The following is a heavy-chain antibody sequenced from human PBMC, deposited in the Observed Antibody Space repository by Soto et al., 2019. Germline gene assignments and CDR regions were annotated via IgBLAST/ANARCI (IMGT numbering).Heavy chain of an antibody. CDR3: ARPRRDYYYYYGMDV. Sequence: QVQLVESGGGVVQPGRSLRLSCAASGFTFSGYGMHWVRQAPGKGLERVAVISNDALNKYYADSVKGRFAISRDDSRNTLYLQMNSLRAEDTAVYYCARPRRDYYYYYGMDVWGQGTTVTVSS. V-gene: IGHV3-30*03. CDR2: ISNDALNK. J-gene: IGHJ6*02. CDR1: GFTFSGYG.